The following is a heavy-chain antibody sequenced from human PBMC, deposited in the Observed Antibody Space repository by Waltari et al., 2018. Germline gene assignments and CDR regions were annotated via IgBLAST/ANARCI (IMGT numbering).Heavy chain of an antibody. CDR1: GMTLSNYG. CDR2: IKQDGSEK. V-gene: IGHV3-7*01. D-gene: IGHD4-17*01. Sequence: EVQLVESGEGSVQPGGSWGLSWSASGMTLSNYGMNWVRQAPGKGREGVANIKQDGSEKNYVDSVEGRFSIARDNAQNSLYLQMNSLRAEDTAIYYCVTGLTTVTAKDYFDHWGQGALVTVS. CDR3: VTGLTTVTAKDYFDH. J-gene: IGHJ4*02.